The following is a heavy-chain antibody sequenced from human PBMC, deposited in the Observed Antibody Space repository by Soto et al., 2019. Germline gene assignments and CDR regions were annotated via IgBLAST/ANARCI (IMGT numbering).Heavy chain of an antibody. CDR3: ARGAAGYWYFDL. J-gene: IGHJ2*01. D-gene: IGHD6-13*01. V-gene: IGHV1-18*01. CDR2: ISANNGNT. Sequence: QVQLVQSGAEVKKPGASVKVSCKASGYTFTTYGISWVRQAPGQGLEWMGWISANNGNTDYAQKLQGRVTMTTDTSTRTAYMDLRSLRFDDTAVYYCARGAAGYWYFDLWGRGTLVTVSS. CDR1: GYTFTTYG.